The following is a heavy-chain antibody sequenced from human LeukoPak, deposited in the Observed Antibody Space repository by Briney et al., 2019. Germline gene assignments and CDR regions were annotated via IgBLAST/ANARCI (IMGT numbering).Heavy chain of an antibody. CDR3: SRHYYCSGSYYKTEPNKSLNWFDP. J-gene: IGHJ5*02. CDR1: GYSFTSYW. Sequence: GESLKISCKGSGYSFTSYWNGWVRQMPGKGLEWMGIIYPGDSDTRYSPSFQGQVTISADKSISTAYLQWSSLKASDTAMYYCSRHYYCSGSYYKTEPNKSLNWFDPWGQGTLVTVSS. D-gene: IGHD3-10*01. V-gene: IGHV5-51*01. CDR2: IYPGDSDT.